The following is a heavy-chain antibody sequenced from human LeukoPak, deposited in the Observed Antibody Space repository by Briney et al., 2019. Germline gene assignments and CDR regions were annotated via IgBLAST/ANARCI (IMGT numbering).Heavy chain of an antibody. J-gene: IGHJ4*02. CDR2: INSDGSST. Sequence: GSLRLPCAASGFTFSSYWMHWVRQAPGKGLVWVSRINSDGSSTSYADSVKGRFTISRDNAKNSLYLQMNSLRAEDTAVYYCARDLKVRQLPLDYWGQGTLVTVSS. CDR3: ARDLKVRQLPLDY. CDR1: GFTFSSYW. V-gene: IGHV3-74*01. D-gene: IGHD2-2*01.